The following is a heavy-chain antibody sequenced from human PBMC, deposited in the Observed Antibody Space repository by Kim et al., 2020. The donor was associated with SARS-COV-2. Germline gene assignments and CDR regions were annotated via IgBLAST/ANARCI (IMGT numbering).Heavy chain of an antibody. CDR1: GGSISSYY. V-gene: IGHV4-59*01. J-gene: IGHJ4*02. Sequence: SETLSLTCTVSGGSISSYYWSWIRQPPGKGLEWIGFIYYSGSTTYNPSLKSRVTISVDTSKNQFSLKLSSVTAADTAVYYCARGGYYGRMGDYWGQGTLVTVSS. CDR2: IYYSGST. D-gene: IGHD3-10*01. CDR3: ARGGYYGRMGDY.